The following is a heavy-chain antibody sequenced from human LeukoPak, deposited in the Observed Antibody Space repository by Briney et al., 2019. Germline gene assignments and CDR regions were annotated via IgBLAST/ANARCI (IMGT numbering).Heavy chain of an antibody. D-gene: IGHD2-15*01. CDR2: IYPGDSDT. V-gene: IGHV5-51*01. J-gene: IGHJ4*02. CDR1: GYSFTDHW. CDR3: AREGDCSGGSCYSKPPVPVDY. Sequence: GESLKISCKASGYSFTDHWIGWVRQMPGQGLEWMGIIYPGDSDTRYSPSFQGQVTISADKSISTAYLQWSSLKASDTAMYYCAREGDCSGGSCYSKPPVPVDYWGQGTLVTVSS.